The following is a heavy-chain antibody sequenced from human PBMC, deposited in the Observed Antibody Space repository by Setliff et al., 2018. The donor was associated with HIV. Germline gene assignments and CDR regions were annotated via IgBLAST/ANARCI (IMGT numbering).Heavy chain of an antibody. Sequence: GESLKISCEASGYTFHSFGIHWVRQAPGKGLEWVAFISYDGINKYYADSVKGRFNISRDNSKNTVYLQMMSLRPDETAVYHCARDGRIAIFGVTTSPNWIESWGPGTLVTVSS. V-gene: IGHV3-30*03. D-gene: IGHD3-3*01. CDR1: GYTFHSFG. CDR3: ARDGRIAIFGVTTSPNWIES. CDR2: ISYDGINK. J-gene: IGHJ5*01.